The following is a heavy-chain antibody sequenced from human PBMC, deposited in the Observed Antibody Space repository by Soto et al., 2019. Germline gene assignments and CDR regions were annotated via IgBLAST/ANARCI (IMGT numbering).Heavy chain of an antibody. D-gene: IGHD3-9*01. J-gene: IGHJ6*03. CDR1: GFTFYSFS. CDR2: IDTTSNYI. CDR3: VRDIGQYFRSGYMDV. V-gene: IGHV3-21*01. Sequence: EVQLVESGGGLVKPGESPRLSCAASGFTFYSFSMNWVRQAAGRGPEWVSSIDTTSNYIYYADSVRGRFTISRDNAKDSLYLQMYSLRAEDTAVYYCVRDIGQYFRSGYMDVWGRGTTVTVSS.